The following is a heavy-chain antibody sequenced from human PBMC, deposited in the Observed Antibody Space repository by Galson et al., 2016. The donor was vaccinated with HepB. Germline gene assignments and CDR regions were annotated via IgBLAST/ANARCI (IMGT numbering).Heavy chain of an antibody. V-gene: IGHV3-21*01. Sequence: SLRLSCAASGFTFTSYRMNWVRQAPGKGLEWVSSISSSSTYIYYVDSVKGRFTISRDNAKNSLYQQMNSLKTDDTAVYYCARGAGWLALCYFDYWGQGTQVTVSS. J-gene: IGHJ4*02. CDR1: GFTFTSYR. D-gene: IGHD6-19*01. CDR2: ISSSSTYI. CDR3: ARGAGWLALCYFDY.